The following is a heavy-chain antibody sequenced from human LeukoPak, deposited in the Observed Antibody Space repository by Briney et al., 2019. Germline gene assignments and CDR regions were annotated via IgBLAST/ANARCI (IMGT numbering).Heavy chain of an antibody. CDR1: GGSFSGYY. CDR2: INHSGST. V-gene: IGHV4-34*01. D-gene: IGHD6-13*01. J-gene: IGHJ6*03. CDR3: ARAVGYSSSWTISRNYYYYYMDV. Sequence: SETLSLTCAVYGGSFSGYYWSWIRQPPGKGLEWIGEINHSGSTNYNPSLKSRVTISVDTSKNQFSLKLSSVTAADTAVYYCARAVGYSSSWTISRNYYYYYMDVWGKGTTATVSS.